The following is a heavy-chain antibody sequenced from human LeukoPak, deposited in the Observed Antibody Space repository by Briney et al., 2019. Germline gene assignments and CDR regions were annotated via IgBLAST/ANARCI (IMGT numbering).Heavy chain of an antibody. J-gene: IGHJ6*03. CDR3: ARGRRGWLQLINYYYYNMDV. V-gene: IGHV1-8*01. Sequence: ASVKVSCKASGYTFTSYDINWVRQATGQGLEWMGWMNPNSGNTGYAQKFQGRVTMTRNTSISTAYMELGSLRSEDTAVYYCARGRRGWLQLINYYYYNMDVWGKGTTVTVSS. D-gene: IGHD5-24*01. CDR2: MNPNSGNT. CDR1: GYTFTSYD.